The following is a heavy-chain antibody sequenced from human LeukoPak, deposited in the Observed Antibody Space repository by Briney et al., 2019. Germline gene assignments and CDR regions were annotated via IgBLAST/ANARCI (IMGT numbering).Heavy chain of an antibody. CDR2: ISSSGSTI. CDR1: GFTFSSYE. Sequence: PGGSLRLSCAASGFTFSSYEMNWVRQAPGKGLEWVSYISSSGSTIYYADSVKGRFTISRDNAKNSLYLQMNSLRAEDTAVYYCARVTQFDNYYYYYYMDVWGKGTTVTISS. J-gene: IGHJ6*03. CDR3: ARVTQFDNYYYYYYMDV. D-gene: IGHD4-23*01. V-gene: IGHV3-48*03.